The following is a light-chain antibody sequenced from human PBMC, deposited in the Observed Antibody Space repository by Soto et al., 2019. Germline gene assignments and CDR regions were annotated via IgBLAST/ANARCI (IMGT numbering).Light chain of an antibody. J-gene: IGKJ1*01. CDR3: QQRSNSPPWT. CDR1: QSVSSY. Sequence: EIVLTQSPSTLSLSPGERATLSCRASQSVSSYLAWYQQKPGQAPRLLIYDASNRATGIPARFSGSGSGTDFTLTISSLEPEDFAVYHCQQRSNSPPWTFGQGTKVDIK. CDR2: DAS. V-gene: IGKV3-11*01.